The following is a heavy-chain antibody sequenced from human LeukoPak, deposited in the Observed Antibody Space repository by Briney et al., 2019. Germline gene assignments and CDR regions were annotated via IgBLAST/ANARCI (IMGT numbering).Heavy chain of an antibody. CDR2: ISGSGGST. CDR1: GFTFSSYA. V-gene: IGHV3-23*01. D-gene: IGHD6-13*01. CDR3: GKAPSSSSWEVEFYF. J-gene: IGHJ4*02. Sequence: PGGSLRLSCAASGFTFSSYAMSWVRQAPGKGLEWVSAISGSGGSTYYADSVKGRFTISRDNSKNTLHLQMNSLRGEDTGVYYCGKAPSSSSWEVEFYFWGQGTLVTVSS.